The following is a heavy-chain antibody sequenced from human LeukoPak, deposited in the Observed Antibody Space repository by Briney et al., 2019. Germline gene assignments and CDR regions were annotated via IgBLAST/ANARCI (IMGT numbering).Heavy chain of an antibody. CDR2: ISAYNGNT. Sequence: GASVKVSCMASGYTFTNYGISWVRQAPGQGLEWMGWISAYNGNTNYAQKLQGRVTMTTDTSTSTAYMELRSLRSDDTAVYYCARDSYSGSYYDINYYGMDVWGQGTTVTVSS. D-gene: IGHD1-26*01. CDR1: GYTFTNYG. CDR3: ARDSYSGSYYDINYYGMDV. J-gene: IGHJ6*02. V-gene: IGHV1-18*01.